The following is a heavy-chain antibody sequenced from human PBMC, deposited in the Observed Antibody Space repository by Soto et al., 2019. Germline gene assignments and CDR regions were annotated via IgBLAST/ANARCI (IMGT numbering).Heavy chain of an antibody. CDR3: ERDGVVIYRILYGMDV. V-gene: IGHV1-46*01. CDR1: GSTFTSPY. J-gene: IGHJ6*02. CDR2: INSSGGST. D-gene: IGHD3-3*01. Sequence: APVKVSCKASGSTFTSPYMQWVRHAAGQGLEWLGIINSSGGSTSYAQKFQGTVTMTMDTSTRTVYMELSSRRSQDTAWDYCERDGVVIYRILYGMDVWGQGTTVTVSS.